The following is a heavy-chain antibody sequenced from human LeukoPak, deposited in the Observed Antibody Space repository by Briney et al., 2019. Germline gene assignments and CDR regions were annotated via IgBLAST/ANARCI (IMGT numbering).Heavy chain of an antibody. D-gene: IGHD2-2*01. CDR1: GGTFSSYA. J-gene: IGHJ3*02. CDR3: ARAADCSSTSCYLGAAFDI. Sequence: ASVKVSCKASGGTFSSYAISWVRRAPGQGLEWMGGIIPIFGTANYAQKFQGRVTITTDESTSTAYMELSSLGSEDTAVYYCARAADCSSTSCYLGAAFDIWGQGTMVIVSS. CDR2: IIPIFGTA. V-gene: IGHV1-69*05.